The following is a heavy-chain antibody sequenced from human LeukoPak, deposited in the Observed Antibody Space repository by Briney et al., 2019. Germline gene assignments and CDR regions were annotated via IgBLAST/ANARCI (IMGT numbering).Heavy chain of an antibody. CDR2: IYSGGST. Sequence: GGSLRLSCAASGFTVSSNYMSWVRQAPGKGLEWVSVIYSGGSTYYADSVKGRFTIPRDNSKNTLYLQMNSLRPEDTAIYYCAKLFESGTYNNFFHYWGQGTLVTVFS. D-gene: IGHD3-10*01. CDR1: GFTVSSNY. V-gene: IGHV3-66*01. CDR3: AKLFESGTYNNFFHY. J-gene: IGHJ4*02.